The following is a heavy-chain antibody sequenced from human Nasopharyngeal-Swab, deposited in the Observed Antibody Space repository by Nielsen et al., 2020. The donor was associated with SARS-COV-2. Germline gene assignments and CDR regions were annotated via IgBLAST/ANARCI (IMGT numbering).Heavy chain of an antibody. Sequence: WIRQPPGKGLEWIGSIYDSGRTYYNPSLKSRVTISVDTSKNQFSLNLSSVTAADTAVYYCVREAAAATQLLDFWGQGTLVTVSS. V-gene: IGHV4-39*07. CDR2: IYDSGRT. D-gene: IGHD6-13*01. CDR3: VREAAAATQLLDF. J-gene: IGHJ4*02.